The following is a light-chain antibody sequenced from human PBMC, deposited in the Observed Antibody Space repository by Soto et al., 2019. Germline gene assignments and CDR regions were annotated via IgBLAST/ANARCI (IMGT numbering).Light chain of an antibody. Sequence: QSALTQPASVSGSPGQSITISCTGTSSDVGGYNYVSWYQQHPGKAPKLMIYDVNNRPSGVSNRFSGSKSGNTASLTISGLQVEDEADYYCSSYTSSSTLVVFGGGTKLTVL. CDR3: SSYTSSSTLVV. V-gene: IGLV2-14*01. CDR2: DVN. CDR1: SSDVGGYNY. J-gene: IGLJ2*01.